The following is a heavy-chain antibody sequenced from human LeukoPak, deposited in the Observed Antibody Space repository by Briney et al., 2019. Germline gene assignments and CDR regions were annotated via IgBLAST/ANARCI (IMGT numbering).Heavy chain of an antibody. CDR1: GFTFSSYE. D-gene: IGHD3-10*01. V-gene: IGHV3-48*03. Sequence: PGGSLRLSCAASGFTFSSYEMNWVRQAPGKGLEWVSYISSSGSTIYYADSVKSRFTTSRDNAKNSLYLQMNSLRAEDTAVYYCARDPSGGSGPYYGYNWFDPWGQGTLVTVSS. CDR3: ARDPSGGSGPYYGYNWFDP. J-gene: IGHJ5*02. CDR2: ISSSGSTI.